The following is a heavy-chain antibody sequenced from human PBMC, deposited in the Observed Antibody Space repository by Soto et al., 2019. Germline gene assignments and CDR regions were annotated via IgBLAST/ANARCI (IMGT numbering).Heavy chain of an antibody. CDR3: ARALEGAWSGYYDY. CDR1: GFTFSSYW. CDR2: IKQDGSEK. J-gene: IGHJ4*02. V-gene: IGHV3-7*01. D-gene: IGHD3-3*01. Sequence: GGSLRLSCAASGFTFSSYWMSWVRQAPGKGLEWVANIKQDGSEKYYVDSVKGRFTISRDNAKNSLYLQMNSLRAEDTAVYYCARALEGAWSGYYDYWGQGTLVTVSS.